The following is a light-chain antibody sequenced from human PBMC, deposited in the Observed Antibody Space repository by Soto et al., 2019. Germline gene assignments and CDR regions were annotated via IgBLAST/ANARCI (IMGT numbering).Light chain of an antibody. CDR3: QQSYTTPHT. CDR2: DAS. Sequence: DIQMTQSPSSLSASVGDRVTITCRASQTISTYLNWYQQKPGKAPRLLIYDASSLLSGVPSRFSGSGSGTDFTLTIASLQPEDFATYSCQQSYTTPHTFGQGTKVEI. CDR1: QTISTY. V-gene: IGKV1-39*01. J-gene: IGKJ2*01.